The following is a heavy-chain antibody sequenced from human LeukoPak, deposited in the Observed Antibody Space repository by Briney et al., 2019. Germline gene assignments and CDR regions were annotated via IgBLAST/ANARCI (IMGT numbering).Heavy chain of an antibody. V-gene: IGHV3-21*01. CDR1: GFSFSDFG. D-gene: IGHD3-10*01. CDR3: ASLLRPVRGVDY. CDR2: ISAHSRYI. J-gene: IGHJ4*02. Sequence: GGSLRLSCAASGFSFSDFGMNWVRQAPGKGLEWVSSISAHSRYIYYADSVKGRFTISRDNAQNSLYLQMNSLRAEDTAVYYCASLLRPVRGVDYWGQGTLVTVSS.